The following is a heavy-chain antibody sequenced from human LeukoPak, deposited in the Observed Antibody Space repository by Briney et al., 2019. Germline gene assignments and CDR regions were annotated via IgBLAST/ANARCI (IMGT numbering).Heavy chain of an antibody. CDR2: ISGSGGST. Sequence: PGGSLRLSCAGSGFTFSSFAMSWVRQAPGKGLEWVSAISGSGGSTYYADSVKGRFTISRDNSKNTLYLQMNSLRAEDTAVYYCAKNRGNYYYFDYWGQGTLVTVSS. J-gene: IGHJ4*02. CDR1: GFTFSSFA. CDR3: AKNRGNYYYFDY. D-gene: IGHD4-11*01. V-gene: IGHV3-23*01.